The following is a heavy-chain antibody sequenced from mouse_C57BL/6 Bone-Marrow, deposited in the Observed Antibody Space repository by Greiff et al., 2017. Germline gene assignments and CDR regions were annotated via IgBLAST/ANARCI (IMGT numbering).Heavy chain of an antibody. CDR3: TRLLYYYGSSGAMDY. J-gene: IGHJ4*01. Sequence: EVKLVESGEGLVKPGGSLKLSCAASGFTFSSYAMSWVRQTPEKRLEWVAYISSGGDYIYYADTVKGRFTISRDNARNTLYLQMSSLKSEDTAMYYCTRLLYYYGSSGAMDYWGQGTSVTVSS. CDR2: ISSGGDYI. D-gene: IGHD1-1*01. CDR1: GFTFSSYA. V-gene: IGHV5-9-1*02.